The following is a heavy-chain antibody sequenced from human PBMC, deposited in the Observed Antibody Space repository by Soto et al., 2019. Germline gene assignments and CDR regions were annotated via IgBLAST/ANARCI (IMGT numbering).Heavy chain of an antibody. CDR1: GGSFSGYY. CDR2: INHSGGT. V-gene: IGHV4-34*01. Sequence: SETLSLTCAVYGGSFSGYYWSWIRQPPGKGLEWIGEINHSGGTNYNPSLKSRVTISVDTSKNQFSLKLSSVTAADTAVYYCATNPKITGTTSYNYYYYGMDVWGQGTTVTVSS. D-gene: IGHD1-20*01. CDR3: ATNPKITGTTSYNYYYYGMDV. J-gene: IGHJ6*02.